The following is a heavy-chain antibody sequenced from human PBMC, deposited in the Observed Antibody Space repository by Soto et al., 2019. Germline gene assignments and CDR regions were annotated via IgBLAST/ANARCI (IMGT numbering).Heavy chain of an antibody. D-gene: IGHD4-17*01. CDR1: GFTFKNYA. CDR3: AREVEGEGYGDYVIDY. CDR2: ISFDSGNK. Sequence: QEQLVESGGGVVQPGTSLRVACAASGFTFKNYAMHWVSQSPGKGLEWVAVISFDSGNKKYADSVEGRFTVSRDNSKNTLSLQMNSLRPEDTAVYYCAREVEGEGYGDYVIDYWGQGTLVTVSS. J-gene: IGHJ4*02. V-gene: IGHV3-30-3*01.